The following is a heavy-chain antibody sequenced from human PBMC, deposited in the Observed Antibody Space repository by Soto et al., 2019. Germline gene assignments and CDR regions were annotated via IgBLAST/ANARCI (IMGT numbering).Heavy chain of an antibody. V-gene: IGHV3-23*01. CDR2: ISGGGGTT. CDR3: ARGPRAPPPHDYGMDV. CDR1: GFTFSIHV. J-gene: IGHJ6*02. Sequence: EVQLLESGGGLVQPGGSLRLSCAASGFTFSIHVMNWVRQAPGRGLEWVAGISGGGGTTFYGDSVAGRFTVSRDNSTNTLFPQRLSLSAEDPAVYYCARGPRAPPPHDYGMDVWGQGTTVTVSS.